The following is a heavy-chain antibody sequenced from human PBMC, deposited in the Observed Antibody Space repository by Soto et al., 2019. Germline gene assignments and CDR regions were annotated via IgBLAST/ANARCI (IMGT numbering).Heavy chain of an antibody. Sequence: QVQLVQSGAEVKKPGSSVKVSCKASGGTFSSYAISWVRQAPGQGLEWMGGIIPIFGTANYAQKFQSRVTITADESTSTAYMELSSLRSEDTAVYYCARGHIVATIKGEGWFDPWGQGTLVTVSS. CDR3: ARGHIVATIKGEGWFDP. CDR2: IIPIFGTA. V-gene: IGHV1-69*01. CDR1: GGTFSSYA. J-gene: IGHJ5*02. D-gene: IGHD5-12*01.